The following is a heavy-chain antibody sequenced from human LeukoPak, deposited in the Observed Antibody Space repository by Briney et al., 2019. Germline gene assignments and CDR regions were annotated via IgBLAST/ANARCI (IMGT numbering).Heavy chain of an antibody. J-gene: IGHJ5*02. CDR3: ARGGSSGWSRGWFDP. D-gene: IGHD6-19*01. CDR2: IYYSGST. Sequence: PSETLSLTCTVSGGSISSYYWSWIRQPPGKGLEWIGYIYYSGSTNYNPSLKSRVTISVDTSKNQFSLKLSSVTAADTAMYYCARGGSSGWSRGWFDPWGQGTLVTVSS. V-gene: IGHV4-59*01. CDR1: GGSISSYY.